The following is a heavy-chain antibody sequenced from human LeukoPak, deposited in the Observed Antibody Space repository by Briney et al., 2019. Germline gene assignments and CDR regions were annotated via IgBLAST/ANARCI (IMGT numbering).Heavy chain of an antibody. V-gene: IGHV1-18*01. CDR2: ISAYNGNT. J-gene: IGHJ6*02. CDR1: GYTFTSYG. CDR3: ARLQGVVAPYYYYGMDV. D-gene: IGHD3-22*01. Sequence: ASVKVSCKASGYTFTSYGISWVRQAPGQGLEWMGWISAYNGNTNYAQKLQGRVTMTTDTSTSTAYMELRSLRSDDTAVYYCARLQGVVAPYYYYGMDVWGQGTTVTVSS.